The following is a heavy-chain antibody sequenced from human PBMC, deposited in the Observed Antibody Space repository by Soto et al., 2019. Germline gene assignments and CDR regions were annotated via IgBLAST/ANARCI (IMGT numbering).Heavy chain of an antibody. J-gene: IGHJ4*02. CDR3: ARVHSSSSDCLAY. CDR2: INHSGST. Sequence: SETLSLTCAVYGGSFSGYYWSWIRQPPGKGLEWIGEINHSGSTNYNPSLKSRVTISVDTSKNQFSLKLSSVTAADTAVYYCARVHSSSSDCLAYWAQGTLVPVP. V-gene: IGHV4-34*01. D-gene: IGHD6-6*01. CDR1: GGSFSGYY.